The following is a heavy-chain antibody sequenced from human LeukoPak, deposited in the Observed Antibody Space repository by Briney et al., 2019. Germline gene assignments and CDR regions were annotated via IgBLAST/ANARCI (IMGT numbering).Heavy chain of an antibody. CDR1: GFTFEEYS. CDR3: GKDIEQYDFWNGYEC. Sequence: GGSLRLSCAASGFTFEEYSMRWVRRPPGKGLEWVAVICWDGGTTYYADSVKGRFTITTDNSEKSVYLQMNSLRTEDTAFYYCGKDIEQYDFWNGYECRGQGNLVTVSS. D-gene: IGHD3-3*01. CDR2: ICWDGGTT. J-gene: IGHJ4*02. V-gene: IGHV3-43*01.